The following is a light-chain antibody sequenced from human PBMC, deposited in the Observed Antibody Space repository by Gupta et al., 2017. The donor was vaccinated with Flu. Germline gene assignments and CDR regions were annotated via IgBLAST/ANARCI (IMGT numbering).Light chain of an antibody. V-gene: IGKV3-15*01. CDR1: QSVSSN. CDR2: GAS. CDR3: RHYNNWPPWT. J-gene: IGKJ1*01. Sequence: EIVMTQSPATLSVSPGERATLSCRASQSVSSNLAWYQHKHGQAPRLLIYGASSRATGIPARFSGSGCGTEFTLTISSRQSEDFAVYYCRHYNNWPPWTFGQGTKVEIK.